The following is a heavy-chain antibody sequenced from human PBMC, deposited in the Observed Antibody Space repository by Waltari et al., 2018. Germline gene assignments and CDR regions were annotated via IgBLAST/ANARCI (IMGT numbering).Heavy chain of an antibody. CDR2: ISSGGSNI. J-gene: IGHJ4*02. Sequence: EVQLVESGGGLVQTGGSLRLSCAASGFTFSSYEMNWVRQAPGKGLGLVSYISSGGSNIFYAESVKGRFTISRDNAKNSLYLQMNSLRVEDTAVYYCTRERSVTGKGNLDYWGQGTLVTVSS. D-gene: IGHD3-10*01. V-gene: IGHV3-48*03. CDR3: TRERSVTGKGNLDY. CDR1: GFTFSSYE.